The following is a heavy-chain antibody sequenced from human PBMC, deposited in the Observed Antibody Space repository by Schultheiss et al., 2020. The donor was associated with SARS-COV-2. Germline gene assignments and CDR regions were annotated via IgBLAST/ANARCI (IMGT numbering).Heavy chain of an antibody. CDR3: AKVEGQAVAAYFDY. CDR2: ISSSSSYI. CDR1: GFTFSSYS. V-gene: IGHV3-21*04. J-gene: IGHJ4*02. D-gene: IGHD6-13*01. Sequence: GGSLRLSCAASGFTFSSYSMNWVRQAPGKGLEWVSSISSSSSYIYYADSVKGRFTISRDNSKNTLYLQMNSLRAEDTAVYYCAKVEGQAVAAYFDYWGQGTLVTVSS.